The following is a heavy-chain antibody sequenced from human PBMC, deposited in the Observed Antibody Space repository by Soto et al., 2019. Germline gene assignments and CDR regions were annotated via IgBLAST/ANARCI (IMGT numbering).Heavy chain of an antibody. D-gene: IGHD2-2*01. Sequence: APVKVSCKASGYTFTGYHIHWVRQAPGQGLEWMGWINPNSGGTNYAQKFQGWVTMTRDTSISTAYMELSRLRSDDTAMYYCARGGLYQLLSAFDIWGQGTMVTVSS. CDR3: ARGGLYQLLSAFDI. J-gene: IGHJ3*02. V-gene: IGHV1-2*04. CDR2: INPNSGGT. CDR1: GYTFTGYH.